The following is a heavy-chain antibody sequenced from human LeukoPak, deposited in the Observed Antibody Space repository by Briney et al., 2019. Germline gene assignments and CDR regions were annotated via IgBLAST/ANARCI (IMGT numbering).Heavy chain of an antibody. Sequence: GGSLRLSCAASGFTFSSYAMHWVRQAPGKGLEWVAVISYDGSNKHYADSVKGRFTISRDNSKNTLYLQMNSLRAEDTAVYYCARDGDCSSTSCYIPHSGVDVWGQGTTVTVSS. V-gene: IGHV3-30-3*01. CDR3: ARDGDCSSTSCYIPHSGVDV. J-gene: IGHJ6*02. D-gene: IGHD2-2*02. CDR1: GFTFSSYA. CDR2: ISYDGSNK.